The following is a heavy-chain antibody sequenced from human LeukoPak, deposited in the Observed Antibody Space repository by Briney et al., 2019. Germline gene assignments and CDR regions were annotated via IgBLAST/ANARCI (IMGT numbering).Heavy chain of an antibody. CDR1: GGPISSGDYY. D-gene: IGHD3-3*01. CDR3: ARWLSRHLGRSGYLYFDY. CDR2: IYYSGST. J-gene: IGHJ4*02. Sequence: SQTLSLTCTVSGGPISSGDYYWSWIRRPPGKGLEWIGYIYYSGSTYYNPSLKSRVTISVDTSKNQFSLKLSSVTAADTAVYYCARWLSRHLGRSGYLYFDYWGQGTLVTVSS. V-gene: IGHV4-30-4*08.